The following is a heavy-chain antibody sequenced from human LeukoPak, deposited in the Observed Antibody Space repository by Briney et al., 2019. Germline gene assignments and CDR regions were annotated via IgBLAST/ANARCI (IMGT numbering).Heavy chain of an antibody. CDR3: AKVKWELRTDWFDP. J-gene: IGHJ5*02. Sequence: GGSLRLSCAASGFTLSGYGMHWVRQAPGKGLEWVAFILYDGSERFYADSVKGRFTISRDNSKNTLYLQMNSLRAEDTAVYYCAKVKWELRTDWFDPWGQGTRVTVSS. CDR1: GFTLSGYG. V-gene: IGHV3-30*02. CDR2: ILYDGSER. D-gene: IGHD1-26*01.